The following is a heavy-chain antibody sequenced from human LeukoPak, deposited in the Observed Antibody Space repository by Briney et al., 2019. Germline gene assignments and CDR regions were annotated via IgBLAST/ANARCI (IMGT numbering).Heavy chain of an antibody. Sequence: ASAKVSCKASGYPFSSYYINWVRQAPGQGLEWMGWISAYNGDTNYAQNFQGRVTMTTDTSTDTAYMELRSLRSDDTAVYYCARDGLSYTNPNNWFDPWGQGTLVTVSS. V-gene: IGHV1-18*01. CDR3: ARDGLSYTNPNNWFDP. CDR1: GYPFSSYY. CDR2: ISAYNGDT. J-gene: IGHJ5*02. D-gene: IGHD2-2*02.